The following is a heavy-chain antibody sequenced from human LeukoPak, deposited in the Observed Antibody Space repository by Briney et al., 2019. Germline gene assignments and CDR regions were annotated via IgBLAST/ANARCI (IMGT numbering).Heavy chain of an antibody. CDR1: GYTFTGYY. Sequence: ASVKVSCKASGYTFTGYYVHWVRQAPGQGLEWMGGIIPIFGTANYAQKFQGRVTITADESTSTAYMELSSLRSEDTAVYYCASLQDGEPLYRGYCSSTSCYKNYYYGMDVWGQGTTVTVSS. V-gene: IGHV1-69*13. D-gene: IGHD2-2*02. CDR3: ASLQDGEPLYRGYCSSTSCYKNYYYGMDV. J-gene: IGHJ6*02. CDR2: IIPIFGTA.